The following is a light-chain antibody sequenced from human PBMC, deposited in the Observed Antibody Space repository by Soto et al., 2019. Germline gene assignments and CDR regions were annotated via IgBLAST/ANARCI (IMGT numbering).Light chain of an antibody. Sequence: EIVLTQSPATLSLSPGERATLSCRASESVGSYVAWYQHKPGQGPRLLIYDTSDRATGVPARFSGSGSGTDFTLTISGVEPEDVVVYYCHQRNDWPWTLGQGTKVDIK. V-gene: IGKV3-11*01. J-gene: IGKJ1*01. CDR3: HQRNDWPWT. CDR2: DTS. CDR1: ESVGSY.